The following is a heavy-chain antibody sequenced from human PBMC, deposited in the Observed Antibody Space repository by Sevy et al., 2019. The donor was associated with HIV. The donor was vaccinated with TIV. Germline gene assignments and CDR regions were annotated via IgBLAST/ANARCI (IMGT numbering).Heavy chain of an antibody. CDR3: ATERGSGWYPLIY. D-gene: IGHD6-19*01. V-gene: IGHV3-30-3*01. J-gene: IGHJ4*02. CDR2: ISYDGSNK. Sequence: GGSLRLSCAASGFTFSSYAMHWVRQAPGKGLEWVAVISYDGSNKYYADSVKGRFTISRDNSKNTLYLQMNSLRAEDTAVYYCATERGSGWYPLIYWGQGTLVTVSS. CDR1: GFTFSSYA.